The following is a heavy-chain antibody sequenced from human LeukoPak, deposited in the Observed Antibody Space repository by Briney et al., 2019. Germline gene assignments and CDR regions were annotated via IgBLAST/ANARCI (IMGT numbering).Heavy chain of an antibody. CDR1: GFTFSSYA. V-gene: IGHV3-23*01. J-gene: IGHJ4*02. D-gene: IGHD2-15*01. CDR2: ISGSGGTT. Sequence: GGSLRLSCAASGFTFSSYAMSWVRQAPGKGLEWVSGISGSGGTTNHADSVKGRFTISRDNSKSTLYLQMNSLRAEDTALYYCAKDRALGYCSGGSCYGPLFDYWGQGTLVTVSS. CDR3: AKDRALGYCSGGSCYGPLFDY.